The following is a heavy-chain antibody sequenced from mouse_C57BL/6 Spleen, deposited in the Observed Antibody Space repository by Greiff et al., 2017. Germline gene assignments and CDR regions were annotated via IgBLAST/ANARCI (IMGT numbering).Heavy chain of an antibody. D-gene: IGHD2-4*01. CDR1: GYTFTSYW. V-gene: IGHV1-52*01. J-gene: IGHJ1*03. CDR3: AIIYDYEGYFDV. Sequence: QVQLQQPGAELVRPGSSVKLSCKASGYTFTSYWMHWVKQRPIQGLEWIGNIDPSDSETHYNQKFKDKATLTVDKSSSTAYMQLSSLTSEDSAVYYCAIIYDYEGYFDVWGTGTTGTVSS. CDR2: IDPSDSET.